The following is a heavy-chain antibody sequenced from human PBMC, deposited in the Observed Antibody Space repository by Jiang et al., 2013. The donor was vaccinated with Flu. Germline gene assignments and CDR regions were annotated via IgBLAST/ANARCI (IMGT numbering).Heavy chain of an antibody. V-gene: IGHV4-39*07. CDR2: IYHTGSS. CDR1: GGSFNSDSYY. J-gene: IGHJ4*02. Sequence: GSGLVKPSETLSLTCSVSGGSFNSDSYYWGWIRQPPGKALEWIGGIYHTGSSYSRPSLKSRVTIFVDTSKNQFSLKVTSVTAADTAVYYCARAQKYSGFELPYFDYWGQGRLVTVS. CDR3: ARAQKYSGFELPYFDY. D-gene: IGHD1-26*01.